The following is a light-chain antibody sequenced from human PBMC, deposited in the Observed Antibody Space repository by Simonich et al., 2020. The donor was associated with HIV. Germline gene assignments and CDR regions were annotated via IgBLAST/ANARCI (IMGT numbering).Light chain of an antibody. Sequence: EIVMTQSPATLSVSPGERATPSCRASQSVSSNLAWYQPKPGQAPRLLIYGASTRATGIPDRFSGGGAGTEFTLTISSMQSEDFAVYYCQQYNDWPPWTFGQGTKVEIK. V-gene: IGKV3-15*01. CDR1: QSVSSN. CDR3: QQYNDWPPWT. CDR2: GAS. J-gene: IGKJ1*01.